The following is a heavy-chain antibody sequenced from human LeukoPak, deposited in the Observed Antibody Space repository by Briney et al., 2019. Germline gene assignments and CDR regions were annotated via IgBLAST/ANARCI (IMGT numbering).Heavy chain of an antibody. J-gene: IGHJ4*02. CDR3: AKDRHYDFWSGYLDY. Sequence: GGSLKLSCAASGFTFSTYGMHWVRQSPGKGLEWVAFIRYDGSKKYYADSVKGRFTISRDNSKNTLYLQMNSLRAEDTAVYYCAKDRHYDFWSGYLDYWGQGTLVTVSS. CDR2: IRYDGSKK. CDR1: GFTFSTYG. D-gene: IGHD3-3*01. V-gene: IGHV3-30*02.